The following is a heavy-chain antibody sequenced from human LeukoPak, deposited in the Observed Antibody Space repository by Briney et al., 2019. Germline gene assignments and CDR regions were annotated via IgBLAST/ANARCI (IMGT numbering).Heavy chain of an antibody. V-gene: IGHV1-69*05. D-gene: IGHD2-15*01. CDR3: ARDPTSGYFDY. J-gene: IGHJ4*02. CDR1: GYTFTSYG. CDR2: IIPIFVTA. Sequence: SVKVSCKASGYTFTSYGISWVRQAPGQGLEWMGGIIPIFVTASYAQKFQGRVTITTDESTSTAYMELSSLRSEDTAVYYCARDPTSGYFDYWGQGTLVTVSS.